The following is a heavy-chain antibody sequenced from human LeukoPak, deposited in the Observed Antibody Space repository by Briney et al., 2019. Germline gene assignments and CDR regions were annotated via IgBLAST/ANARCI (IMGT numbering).Heavy chain of an antibody. CDR3: ARAEFYDFWSSPAFDY. CDR2: ISASGGST. CDR1: GFTFSSSA. J-gene: IGHJ4*02. D-gene: IGHD3-3*01. V-gene: IGHV3-23*01. Sequence: GGSLRLSCAASGFTFSSSAMSWVRQVPGKGLEWVSGISASGGSTSYADSVRGRFTISRDNAKNSLYLQMNSLRAEDTAVYYCARAEFYDFWSSPAFDYWGQGTLVTVSS.